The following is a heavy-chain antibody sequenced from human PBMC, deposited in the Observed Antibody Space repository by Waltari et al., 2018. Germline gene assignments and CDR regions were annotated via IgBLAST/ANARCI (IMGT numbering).Heavy chain of an antibody. CDR1: GYTFTGYY. D-gene: IGHD5-12*01. V-gene: IGHV1-2*06. CDR3: ATGFVSGYDYGCLDY. CDR2: INPNSGGT. Sequence: QVQLVQSGAEVKKPGASVKVSCKASGYTFTGYYMHWVRPAPGQGLEWMGRINPNSGGTNYAQTCQGRVTMTWDTAISTAYMELSSMRSEDTAVYYCATGFVSGYDYGCLDYWGQGTLVTVSS. J-gene: IGHJ4*02.